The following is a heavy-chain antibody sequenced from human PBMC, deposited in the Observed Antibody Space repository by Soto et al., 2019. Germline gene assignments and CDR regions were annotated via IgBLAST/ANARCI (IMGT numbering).Heavy chain of an antibody. V-gene: IGHV3-53*02. CDR3: GSIAVAEGFDP. CDR1: GFNVSYNY. Sequence: EVQLVATGGGLVQPGGSLRLSCAASGFNVSYNYISWVRQPPGQGLEWVSVIFYGGTTYYAESVKGRFTISRDNSKNMVYLQMNSLRVEDTAVYYCGSIAVAEGFDPWGQGTLVTVSS. D-gene: IGHD6-19*01. J-gene: IGHJ5*02. CDR2: IFYGGTT.